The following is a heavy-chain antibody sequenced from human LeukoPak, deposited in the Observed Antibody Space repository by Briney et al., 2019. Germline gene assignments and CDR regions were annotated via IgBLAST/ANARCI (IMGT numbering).Heavy chain of an antibody. CDR2: ISSSSNYI. V-gene: IGHV3-21*01. CDR3: ARDKERDSSGWNWFDP. J-gene: IGHJ5*02. Sequence: PGGSLRLSCAASGFTLSDYSMNWVRQAPGKGLEWVSSISSSSNYIYYADSVKGRFTISRDNAKNSLHLQMNSLRAEDTAAYYCARDKERDSSGWNWFDPWGQGTLVTVSS. D-gene: IGHD6-19*01. CDR1: GFTLSDYS.